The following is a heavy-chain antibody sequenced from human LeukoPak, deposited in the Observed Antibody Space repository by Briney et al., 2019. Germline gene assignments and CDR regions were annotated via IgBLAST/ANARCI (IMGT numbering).Heavy chain of an antibody. CDR3: ARIVPNTEMVTSFDN. D-gene: IGHD5-18*01. V-gene: IGHV4-59*01. J-gene: IGHJ4*02. CDR2: PHYSGTT. CDR1: AVSIGTYY. Sequence: PSETLSLTCTVYAVSIGTYYWSWIRQAPGKGLEWIGYPHYSGTTNYNPSLKSRVTMSVDTSKNQFSLKLSSVTAADTAVYYWARIVPNTEMVTSFDNWGQGTLVTVSS.